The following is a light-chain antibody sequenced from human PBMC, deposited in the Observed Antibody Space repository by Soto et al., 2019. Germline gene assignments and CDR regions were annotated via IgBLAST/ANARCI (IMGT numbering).Light chain of an antibody. CDR3: LQANRFPLS. J-gene: IGKJ5*01. CDR1: QGISTN. V-gene: IGKV1-12*01. CDR2: AAS. Sequence: DIQMTQSPSSVSASVGDRVTITCRASQGISTNLAWYQQKPGKAPKLLIYAASSLQSGVPPRFSGSGSGTDFTLTISSLQPEDFAIYYCLQANRFPLSFGQGTRLEIK.